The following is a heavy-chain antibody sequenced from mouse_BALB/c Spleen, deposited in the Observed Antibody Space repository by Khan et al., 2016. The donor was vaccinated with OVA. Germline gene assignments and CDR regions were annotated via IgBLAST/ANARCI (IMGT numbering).Heavy chain of an antibody. J-gene: IGHJ2*01. CDR2: IRYSGNT. V-gene: IGHV3-2*02. CDR1: GYSITSDYA. CDR3: ARIYGGDFDY. D-gene: IGHD1-1*01. Sequence: VQLKQSGPGLVKPSQSLSLTCTVTGYSITSDYAWNWIRQFPGNKLEWMGYIRYSGNTKYNPSLKSRTSIIRDTSKNQFFLQLNSVTIEDTATYYCARIYGGDFDYWGQGTTLTVSS.